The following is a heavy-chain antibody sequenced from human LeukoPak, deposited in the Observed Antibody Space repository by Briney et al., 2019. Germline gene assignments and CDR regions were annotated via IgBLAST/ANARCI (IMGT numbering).Heavy chain of an antibody. CDR1: GFTFSDYY. Sequence: PGRSLRLSCAASGFTFSDYYMNWVRQAPGKGLEWVSSISSSSSYIYYADSLKGRFTISRDNAKNSLYLQMNSLRAEDTAVYYCARRHIAVAGPLDSWGQGTLVTVSS. V-gene: IGHV3-21*01. CDR2: ISSSSSYI. J-gene: IGHJ4*02. D-gene: IGHD6-19*01. CDR3: ARRHIAVAGPLDS.